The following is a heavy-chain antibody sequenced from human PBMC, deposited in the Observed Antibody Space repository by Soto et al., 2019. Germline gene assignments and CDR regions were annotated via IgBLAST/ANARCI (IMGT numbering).Heavy chain of an antibody. J-gene: IGHJ4*02. CDR1: GGTFSSY. D-gene: IGHD6-13*01. Sequence: QVQLVQSGAEVKKPGSSVKVSCKASGGTFSSYISWVRQAPGQGLEWMGRIIPILGIANYAQKFQGKVTITADKSTSTAYMELSSMRSEDTAVYYCANLATADTLDYWGQGTLVTVSS. CDR3: ANLATADTLDY. CDR2: IIPILGIA. V-gene: IGHV1-69*02.